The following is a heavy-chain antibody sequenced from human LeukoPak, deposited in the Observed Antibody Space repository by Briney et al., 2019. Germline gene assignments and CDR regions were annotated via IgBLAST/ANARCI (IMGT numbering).Heavy chain of an antibody. V-gene: IGHV3-7*01. Sequence: GGSLRLSCAASGFTFSSYWMSWVRQAPGEGLEWVANIKQDGSEKYYVDSVKGRFTISRDNAKNSLYLQMNSLRAEDTAVYYCASAEGYSVYYFDYWGQGTLVTVSS. J-gene: IGHJ4*02. D-gene: IGHD5-18*01. CDR2: IKQDGSEK. CDR3: ASAEGYSVYYFDY. CDR1: GFTFSSYW.